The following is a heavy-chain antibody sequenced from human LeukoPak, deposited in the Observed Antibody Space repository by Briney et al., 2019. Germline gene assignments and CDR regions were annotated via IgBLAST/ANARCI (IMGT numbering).Heavy chain of an antibody. CDR2: ISGDGGST. Sequence: SGGSLRLSCAASGFTFDDYAMHWVRQAPGKGLEWVSLISGDGGSTYYADSVKGRFTISRDNSKNSLYLQMNSLRTEDTALYYCAKDMRERRSRGYYYYGMDVWGQGTTVTVSS. D-gene: IGHD6-13*01. J-gene: IGHJ6*02. V-gene: IGHV3-43*02. CDR1: GFTFDDYA. CDR3: AKDMRERRSRGYYYYGMDV.